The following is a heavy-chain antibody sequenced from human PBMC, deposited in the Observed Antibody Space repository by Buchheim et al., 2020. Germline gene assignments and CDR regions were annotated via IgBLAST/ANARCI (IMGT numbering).Heavy chain of an antibody. Sequence: EVQLVESGGGLVQPGGSLRLSCAASGFTFRNYAMSWVRQAPGKGLEWVSVIRGSGDSTNYADSVKGRFTISRDNSKNTVYLQMNSLRAEDTAVYYCAKDLFDSISGFWVMGNWFDPWGQGT. CDR1: GFTFRNYA. J-gene: IGHJ5*02. D-gene: IGHD2-21*01. CDR2: IRGSGDST. V-gene: IGHV3-23*04. CDR3: AKDLFDSISGFWVMGNWFDP.